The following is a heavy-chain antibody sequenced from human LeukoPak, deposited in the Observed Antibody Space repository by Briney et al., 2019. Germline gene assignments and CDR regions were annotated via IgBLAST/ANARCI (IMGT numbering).Heavy chain of an antibody. CDR3: VRIRAAAAEGAFDI. J-gene: IGHJ3*02. CDR2: ISSSTYYI. V-gene: IGHV3-21*01. Sequence: KAGGSLRLSRAASGFTFRTYAMNWVRQAPGKGLEWVSSISSSTYYIYYADSVKGRFTLSRDNAKNSLYLQMNSLRADDSAVYYCVRIRAAAAEGAFDIWGQGTMVTVSS. CDR1: GFTFRTYA. D-gene: IGHD6-25*01.